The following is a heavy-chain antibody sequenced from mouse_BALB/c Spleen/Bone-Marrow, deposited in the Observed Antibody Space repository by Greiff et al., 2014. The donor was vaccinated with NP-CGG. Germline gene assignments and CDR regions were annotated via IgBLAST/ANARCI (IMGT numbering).Heavy chain of an antibody. Sequence: VKLMESGAELVKPGASVKLSCKASGYTFTSYWMHWVKQRPGQGLEWIGEINPSNGRADYNEKFRSKATLTVDRSSSTAYMQRSSLTSEDSAVYYCARAGGYDGFAYWGQGTLVTVSA. V-gene: IGHV1S81*02. CDR2: INPSNGRA. CDR3: ARAGGYDGFAY. D-gene: IGHD2-2*01. CDR1: GYTFTSYW. J-gene: IGHJ3*01.